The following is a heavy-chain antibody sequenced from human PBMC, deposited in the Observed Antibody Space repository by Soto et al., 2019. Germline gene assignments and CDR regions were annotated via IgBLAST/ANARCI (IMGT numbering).Heavy chain of an antibody. CDR1: GFTFSSYA. CDR2: ISYDGSKK. CDR3: VRSTPPYRSGWHNRTIDY. Sequence: QVQLLESGGGVVQPGRSLRLSCAASGFTFSSYAMQWVRQAPGKGLEWVAVISYDGSKKYYADSVRGRFSISRDNSKTLYVPITTLRAQNPALSPPVRSTPPYRSGWHNRTIDYWRRGTLITFSS. V-gene: IGHV3-30-3*01. J-gene: IGHJ4*02. D-gene: IGHD6-19*01.